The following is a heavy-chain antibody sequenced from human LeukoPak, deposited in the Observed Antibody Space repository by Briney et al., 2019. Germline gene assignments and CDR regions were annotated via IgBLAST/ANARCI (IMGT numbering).Heavy chain of an antibody. D-gene: IGHD6-6*01. CDR3: AKGYSSSTNVDY. CDR2: IRYDGSNK. CDR1: GFTFSSYG. V-gene: IGHV3-30*02. Sequence: GESLKISCAASGFTFSSYGMHWVRQAPGKGLERVAFIRYDGSNKYYADSVKGRFTISRDNSKNTLYLQMNSLRAEDTAVYYCAKGYSSSTNVDYWGQGTLVTVSS. J-gene: IGHJ4*02.